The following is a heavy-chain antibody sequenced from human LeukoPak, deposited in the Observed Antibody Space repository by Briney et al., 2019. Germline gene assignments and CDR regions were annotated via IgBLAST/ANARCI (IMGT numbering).Heavy chain of an antibody. V-gene: IGHV3-30*04. Sequence: PGGSLRLSCAASGFTFSSYAMHWVRQAPGKGLEWVAVISYDGSNKYYADSVKGRFTISRDNSKNTLFQQMNSLRGEDTAMYYCARVQGGGYRTADSWGQGTLVTVSS. CDR3: ARVQGGGYRTADS. D-gene: IGHD6-25*01. J-gene: IGHJ4*02. CDR2: ISYDGSNK. CDR1: GFTFSSYA.